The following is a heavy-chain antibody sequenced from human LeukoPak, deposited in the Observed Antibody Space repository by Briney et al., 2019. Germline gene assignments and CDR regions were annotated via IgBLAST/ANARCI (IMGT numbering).Heavy chain of an antibody. J-gene: IGHJ4*02. Sequence: ASVKVSCKVSGYTLTELSMHWVRQAPGQGLEWMGIINPSGGSATYAQKFQGRVTMTRDTSTSTVYMELSGLRSEDTAVYYCAREDYFASGGTSYWGQGSLVTVSS. D-gene: IGHD3-10*01. CDR1: GYTLTELS. CDR2: INPSGGSA. CDR3: AREDYFASGGTSY. V-gene: IGHV1-46*01.